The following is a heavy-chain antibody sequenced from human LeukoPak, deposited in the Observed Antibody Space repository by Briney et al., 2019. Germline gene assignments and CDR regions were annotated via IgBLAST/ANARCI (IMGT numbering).Heavy chain of an antibody. Sequence: PSETLSLTCAVSGGSINSLYCNWIRQPPGKGLEWIGYIYKSETTNYSPSLRSRVTISADTSKNQFSLKLCSVTAADTAVYYCVTGFGWLPDYWGQGAPVTVSS. D-gene: IGHD5-12*01. CDR3: VTGFGWLPDY. CDR2: IYKSETT. CDR1: GGSINSLY. V-gene: IGHV4-59*11. J-gene: IGHJ4*02.